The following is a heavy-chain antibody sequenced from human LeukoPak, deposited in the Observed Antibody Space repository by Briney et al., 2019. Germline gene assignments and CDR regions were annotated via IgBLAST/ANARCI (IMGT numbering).Heavy chain of an antibody. D-gene: IGHD3-16*01. CDR1: GGSFSGYY. CDR2: INHSGST. V-gene: IGHV4-34*01. J-gene: IGHJ4*02. Sequence: SETLSLTCAVYGGSFSGYYWSWIRQPPGKGLEWIGEINHSGSTNYNPSLKSRVTISVDTSKNQFSLKLSSVTAADTAAYYCARAWGTRRKYFDYWGQGTLVTVSS. CDR3: ARAWGTRRKYFDY.